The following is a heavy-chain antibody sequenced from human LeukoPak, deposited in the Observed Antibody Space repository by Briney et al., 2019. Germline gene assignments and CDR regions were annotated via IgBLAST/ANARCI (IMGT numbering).Heavy chain of an antibody. D-gene: IGHD3/OR15-3a*01. CDR3: AKVWAGYYFDY. CDR1: GFTFSTYA. CDR2: ISGSGGST. V-gene: IGHV3-23*01. J-gene: IGHJ4*02. Sequence: GGSLRLSCAASGFTFSTYAMSWVRQAPGKGLEWVSAISGSGGSTYYADSVKGRFTISRDNSKNTLYLQMSSLRAEDTAVYYCAKVWAGYYFDYWGQGTLVTVSS.